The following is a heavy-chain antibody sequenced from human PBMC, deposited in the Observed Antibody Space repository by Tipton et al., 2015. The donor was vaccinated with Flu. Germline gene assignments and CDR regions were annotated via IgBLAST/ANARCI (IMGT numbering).Heavy chain of an antibody. J-gene: IGHJ6*02. CDR3: ARLYTTAGWYYGMDA. V-gene: IGHV4-61*02. CDR1: GGSVNSDNNY. Sequence: TLSLTCTVSGGSVNSDNNYWSWIRQPAGKGLEWIGRIHGSGGSNYNPSLRGRVTISADTSKNQFSLNLRSVTAADTAVYYCARLYTTAGWYYGMDAWGQGTAVTVSS. D-gene: IGHD2-15*01. CDR2: IHGSGGS.